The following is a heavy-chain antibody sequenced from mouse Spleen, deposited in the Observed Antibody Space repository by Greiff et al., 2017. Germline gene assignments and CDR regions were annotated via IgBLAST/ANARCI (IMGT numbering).Heavy chain of an antibody. CDR2: INPSSGYT. V-gene: IGHV1-4*01. CDR3: ARGTKDAMDY. J-gene: IGHJ4*01. CDR1: GYTFTSYT. Sequence: LQESGAELARPGASVKMSCKASGYTFTSYTMHWVKQRPGQGPEWIGYINPSSGYTKYNQKFKDKATLTADKSSSTAYMQLSSLTSEDSAVYYCARGTKDAMDYWGQGTSVTVSS. D-gene: IGHD3-3*01.